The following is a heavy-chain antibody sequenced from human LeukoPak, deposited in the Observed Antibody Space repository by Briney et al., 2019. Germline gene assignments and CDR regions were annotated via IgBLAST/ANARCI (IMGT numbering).Heavy chain of an antibody. CDR3: ARWRDSSGWYDGWFDP. J-gene: IGHJ5*02. CDR1: GYTFTSYD. V-gene: IGHV1-8*01. D-gene: IGHD6-19*01. CDR2: MNPNSGNT. Sequence: GASVKVSCKASGYTFTSYDINWVRQATGQGLEWMGWMNPNSGNTGYAQKFQGRVTMTRNTSISTAYMELSSLRSEDTAVYYCARWRDSSGWYDGWFDPWGQGALVTVSS.